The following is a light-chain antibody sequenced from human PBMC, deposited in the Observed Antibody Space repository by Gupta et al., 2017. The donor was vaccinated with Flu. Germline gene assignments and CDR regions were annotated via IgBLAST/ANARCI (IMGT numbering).Light chain of an antibody. CDR1: QGLAYSDGNTY. CDR2: QVS. V-gene: IGKV2-30*01. J-gene: IGKJ1*01. Sequence: ISCRSSQGLAYSDGNTYLHWFQQRPGQSPRRLIHQVSHRESGVPDRFSGSGSGTDFTLKISRVEAEDVGIYFCMQGAHWPWAFGQGTTVEIK. CDR3: MQGAHWPWA.